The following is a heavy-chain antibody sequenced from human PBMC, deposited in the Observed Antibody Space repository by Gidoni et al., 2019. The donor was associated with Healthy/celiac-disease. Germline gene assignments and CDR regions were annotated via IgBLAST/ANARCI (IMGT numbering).Heavy chain of an antibody. V-gene: IGHV4-61*02. CDR3: AREQAAGLYYYYGMDV. Sequence: QVQLQESGPGLVKPSQTLSLTCTVSGGSISSGSYHWSWTRQPAGKGLEWIGRIYTSGSTNYNPSLKSRVTISVDTSKNQFSLKLSSVTAADTAVYYCAREQAAGLYYYYGMDVWDQGTTVTVSS. D-gene: IGHD6-13*01. CDR1: GGSISSGSYH. CDR2: IYTSGST. J-gene: IGHJ6*02.